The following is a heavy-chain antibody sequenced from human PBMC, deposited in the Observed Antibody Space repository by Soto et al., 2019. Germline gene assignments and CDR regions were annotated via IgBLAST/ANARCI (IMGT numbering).Heavy chain of an antibody. J-gene: IGHJ3*02. CDR3: ARATSGSFDALDM. CDR2: IWYDGSIK. V-gene: IGHV3-33*01. Sequence: LSLSCAASGFTFGIYGMHWVRQAPGKGLEWVAVIWYDGSIKYHADSVKGRLTISRDNSKNTVYLQMNSLRDEDTAVYYCARATSGSFDALDMWGQRTMVTV. CDR1: GFTFGIYG. D-gene: IGHD1-26*01.